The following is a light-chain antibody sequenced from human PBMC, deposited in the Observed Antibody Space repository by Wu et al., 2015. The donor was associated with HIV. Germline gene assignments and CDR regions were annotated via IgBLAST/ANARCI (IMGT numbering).Light chain of an antibody. Sequence: EIVMTQSPATLSVSPGGRVTLSCRASQIIATNLAWYQQKPGQPPRLLIYDASTRATGFPARFSGGGSGTEFTLTISTLQSGDVAVYYCQQYNNWPLLTFGGGTKVEIK. J-gene: IGKJ4*01. CDR1: QIIATN. CDR3: QQYNNWPLLT. CDR2: DAS. V-gene: IGKV3-15*01.